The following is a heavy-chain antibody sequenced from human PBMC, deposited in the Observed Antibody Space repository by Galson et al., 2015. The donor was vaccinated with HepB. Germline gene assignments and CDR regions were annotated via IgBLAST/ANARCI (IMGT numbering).Heavy chain of an antibody. V-gene: IGHV3-48*01. J-gene: IGHJ4*02. Sequence: SLRLSCAASGFTFSSYSMNWVRQAPGKGLEWVSYIHKGGSTIYYADSVKGRFTISRDNAKNSLYLQMNSLRAEDTAVYYCARDPHSLDYWGQGTLVTVSS. CDR2: IHKGGSTI. CDR3: ARDPHSLDY. CDR1: GFTFSSYS.